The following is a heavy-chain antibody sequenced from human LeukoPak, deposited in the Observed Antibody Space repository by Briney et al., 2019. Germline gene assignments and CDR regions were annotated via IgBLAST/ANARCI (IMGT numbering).Heavy chain of an antibody. Sequence: ASVKVSCKASGYTFTGYYMHWARQAPGQGLEWMGWINPNSDGTNYAQKFQGWVTMTRDTSISTAYMELSRLRSDDTAVYYCARFAVVVAAIDYWGQGTLVTVSS. CDR2: INPNSDGT. CDR1: GYTFTGYY. V-gene: IGHV1-2*04. D-gene: IGHD2-15*01. CDR3: ARFAVVVAAIDY. J-gene: IGHJ4*02.